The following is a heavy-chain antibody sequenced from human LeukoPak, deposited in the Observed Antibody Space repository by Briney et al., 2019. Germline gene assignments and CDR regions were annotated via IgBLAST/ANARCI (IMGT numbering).Heavy chain of an antibody. V-gene: IGHV3-23*01. CDR3: ARDYADYVGYFFFDY. Sequence: GGSLRLSCAASGFTFNNYAMNWVRQAPGKGLEWVSSISGGGETTYYADSAKGRFTISRDNSQNTLYLQMNSLRAEDTAIYYCARDYADYVGYFFFDYWGQGTLVTVSS. CDR1: GFTFNNYA. J-gene: IGHJ4*02. CDR2: ISGGGETT. D-gene: IGHD4-17*01.